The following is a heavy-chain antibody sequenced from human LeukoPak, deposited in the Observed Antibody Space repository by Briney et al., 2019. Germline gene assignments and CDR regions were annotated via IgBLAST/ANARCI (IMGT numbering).Heavy chain of an antibody. Sequence: SETLSLTCTVSGGSISSGDDYWSWIRQPPGKGLEWTGYIYYTGSTYYNPSLKSRVTISVDTSKNQFSLKLSSVTAADTAVYYCARESNYCSGGSCYRHNWFDPWGQGTLVTVSS. V-gene: IGHV4-30-4*01. D-gene: IGHD2-15*01. CDR1: GGSISSGDDY. CDR3: ARESNYCSGGSCYRHNWFDP. J-gene: IGHJ5*02. CDR2: IYYTGST.